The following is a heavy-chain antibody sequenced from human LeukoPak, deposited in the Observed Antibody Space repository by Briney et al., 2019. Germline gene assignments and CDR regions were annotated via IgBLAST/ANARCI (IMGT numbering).Heavy chain of an antibody. D-gene: IGHD3-10*01. J-gene: IGHJ3*02. Sequence: SETLSLTCAFYGGSFSSYYWSWIRQPPGEGLEWIGEINHSGSTDYNPSLKNRVTISVDTSNNQFSLKLSFVTAADTAVYYCARVPTLRITMVRGAWGTFDIWGQGTMVTVSS. V-gene: IGHV4-34*01. CDR1: GGSFSSYY. CDR2: INHSGST. CDR3: ARVPTLRITMVRGAWGTFDI.